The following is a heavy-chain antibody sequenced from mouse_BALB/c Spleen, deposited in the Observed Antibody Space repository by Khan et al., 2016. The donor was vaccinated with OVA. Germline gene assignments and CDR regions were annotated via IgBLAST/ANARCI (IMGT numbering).Heavy chain of an antibody. CDR1: GYTFTDYY. CDR3: ARRNYFGYTFAY. CDR2: ISPGSGDT. D-gene: IGHD1-2*01. J-gene: IGHJ3*01. Sequence: QVQLQQSGAELARPGASVKLSCTASGYTFTDYYINWVKQRTGQGLEWIGEISPGSGDTIYNERFSGKATLTADKSSSTAYMQLSSLTSEATAVYFCARRNYFGYTFAYWGQGTLVTVSA. V-gene: IGHV1-77*01.